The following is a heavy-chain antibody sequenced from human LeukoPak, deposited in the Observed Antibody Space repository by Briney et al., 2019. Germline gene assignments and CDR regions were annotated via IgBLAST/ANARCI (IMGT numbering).Heavy chain of an antibody. V-gene: IGHV3-21*01. CDR2: ISSSSSYI. CDR1: GFTFSRYS. J-gene: IGHJ4*02. D-gene: IGHD2-15*01. Sequence: GGSLRLSCAASGFTFSRYSMNWVRQAPGKGLEWVSSISSSSSYIYYADSVKGRFTISRDNAKNSLYLQMNSLRAEDTAVYYCARLGLGYCSGGSCYSIDYWGQGTLVTVSS. CDR3: ARLGLGYCSGGSCYSIDY.